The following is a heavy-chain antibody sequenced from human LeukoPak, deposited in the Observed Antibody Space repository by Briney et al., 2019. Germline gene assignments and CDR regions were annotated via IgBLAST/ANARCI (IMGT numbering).Heavy chain of an antibody. J-gene: IGHJ5*02. CDR1: GGSFSGCY. CDR3: ARGVVVVTATTYNWFDP. D-gene: IGHD2-21*02. V-gene: IGHV4-34*01. Sequence: SETLSLTCAVYGGSFSGCYWSWIRQPPGKGLEWIGEINHSGSTNYNPSLKSRVTISVDTSKNQFSLKLSSVTAADTAVYYCARGVVVVTATTYNWFDPWGQGTLVTVSS. CDR2: INHSGST.